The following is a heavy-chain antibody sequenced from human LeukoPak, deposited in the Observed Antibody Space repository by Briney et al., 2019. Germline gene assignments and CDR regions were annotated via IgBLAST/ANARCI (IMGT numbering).Heavy chain of an antibody. CDR3: VRGQEVVYTPTFDY. Sequence: PGGSLRLSCSASGFTFSTYAIHWVRQAPGKGLQYVSSMGTSGISTYYADSVTGRFTISRDNSKNSLYLQTSNLRPEDTAVYYCVRGQEVVYTPTFDYWGQGVLVTVSS. D-gene: IGHD2-8*02. J-gene: IGHJ4*02. CDR1: GFTFSTYA. V-gene: IGHV3-64D*09. CDR2: MGTSGIST.